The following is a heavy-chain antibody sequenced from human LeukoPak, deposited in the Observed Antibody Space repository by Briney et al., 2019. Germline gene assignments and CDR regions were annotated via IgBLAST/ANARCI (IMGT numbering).Heavy chain of an antibody. CDR1: GFTFNNYF. CDR3: ARYCSGASCYLGLDY. J-gene: IGHJ4*02. D-gene: IGHD2-2*01. CDR2: ISGSAGST. Sequence: GGSLRLSCAASGFTFNNYFMTWVRQAPGKRLEWVSTISGSAGSTYYADFVKGLFTISRDNSRNTLYLQMNSLRADDTAVYYCARYCSGASCYLGLDYWGQGTLVTVSS. V-gene: IGHV3-23*01.